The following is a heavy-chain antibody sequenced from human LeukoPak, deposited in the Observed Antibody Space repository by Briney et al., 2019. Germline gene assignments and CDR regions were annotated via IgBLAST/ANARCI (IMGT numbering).Heavy chain of an antibody. V-gene: IGHV1-2*02. J-gene: IGHJ3*02. D-gene: IGHD3-22*01. CDR2: VDPHSGGT. Sequence: PRASVKVSCRASGYTFTDYYVSWVRQAPGHGLEWMGWVDPHSGGTKYAQKFQGRVTMTWDTSISAAYMELSRLRPDDTAVYYCAREYYDSSGRKHAFDIWGQGTMVTVSS. CDR1: GYTFTDYY. CDR3: AREYYDSSGRKHAFDI.